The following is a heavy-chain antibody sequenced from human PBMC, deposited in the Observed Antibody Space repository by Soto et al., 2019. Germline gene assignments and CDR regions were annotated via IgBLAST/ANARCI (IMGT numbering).Heavy chain of an antibody. Sequence: ASVKVSCKASGFTFADSAVQWVRQARGQRLEWIGRIVVDSGNTKYAQKFPERVTITWDMSTSTAYMELSSLRSEDTAVYYCAAANNTSPFDYWGQETLVTVSS. V-gene: IGHV1-58*01. CDR1: GFTFADSA. D-gene: IGHD1-26*01. CDR3: AAANNTSPFDY. J-gene: IGHJ4*02. CDR2: IVVDSGNT.